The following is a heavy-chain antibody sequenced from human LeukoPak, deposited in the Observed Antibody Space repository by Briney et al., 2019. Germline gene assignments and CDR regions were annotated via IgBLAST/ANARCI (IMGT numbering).Heavy chain of an antibody. J-gene: IGHJ4*02. CDR1: GGSFSGYY. CDR3: ARDTIAARAVDY. CDR2: INHSGST. V-gene: IGHV4-34*01. D-gene: IGHD6-6*01. Sequence: SETLSLTCAVYGGSFSGYYWSWIRQPPGKGLEWIGEINHSGSTNYNPSLKSRVTISVDTSKNQFSLKLSSVTAADTAVYYCARDTIAARAVDYWGQGTLVTVSS.